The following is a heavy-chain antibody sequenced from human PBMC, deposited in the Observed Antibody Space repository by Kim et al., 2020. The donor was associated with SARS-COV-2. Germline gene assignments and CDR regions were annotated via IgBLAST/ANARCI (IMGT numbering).Heavy chain of an antibody. J-gene: IGHJ4*02. D-gene: IGHD3-22*01. CDR1: GFTFSSYG. CDR3: AREGVTMIVEN. V-gene: IGHV3-33*01. Sequence: GGSLRLSCAASGFTFSSYGMHWVRQAPGKGLEWVAVIWYDGSNKYYADSVKGRFTISRDNSKNTLYLQMNSLRAEDTAVYYCAREGVTMIVENWGQGTLVTVSS. CDR2: IWYDGSNK.